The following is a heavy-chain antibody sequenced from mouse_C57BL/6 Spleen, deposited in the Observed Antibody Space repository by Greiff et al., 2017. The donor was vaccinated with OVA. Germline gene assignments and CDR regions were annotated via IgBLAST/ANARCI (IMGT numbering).Heavy chain of an antibody. D-gene: IGHD1-1*01. Sequence: VQLQQPGAELVRPGSSVKLSCKASGYTFTSYWMHWVKQRPIQGLEWIGNIDPSDSDTHYNQKFKDKATLTVDKSSSTAYMQLSSLTSEDSAVYYCAREGLLLRSYYFDYWGQGTTLTVSS. V-gene: IGHV1-52*01. CDR3: AREGLLLRSYYFDY. CDR1: GYTFTSYW. J-gene: IGHJ2*01. CDR2: IDPSDSDT.